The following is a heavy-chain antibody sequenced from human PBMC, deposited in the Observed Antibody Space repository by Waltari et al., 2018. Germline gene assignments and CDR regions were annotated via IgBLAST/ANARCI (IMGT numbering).Heavy chain of an antibody. J-gene: IGHJ4*02. CDR1: GYTFTSYD. CDR3: ARSFIAAAGTADY. Sequence: QVQLVQSGAEVKKPGASVKVSCKASGYTFTSYDINWERQATGQGLEWMGWMNPNSGNTGYAQKFRGRVTITRNTSISTAYMELSSLRSEDTAVYYCARSFIAAAGTADYWGQGTLVTVSS. V-gene: IGHV1-8*03. D-gene: IGHD6-13*01. CDR2: MNPNSGNT.